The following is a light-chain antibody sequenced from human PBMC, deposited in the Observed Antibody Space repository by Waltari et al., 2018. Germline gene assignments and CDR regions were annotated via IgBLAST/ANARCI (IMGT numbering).Light chain of an antibody. V-gene: IGLV2-23*02. Sequence: QSALTQPASVSGSPGQSITISCSGSSGDIGNYKLVSWFQQHQGKAPKLLIYEVTHRPSEISDRFSCSKSGNTASLTVSGLQAEDEADYYCSSYTTPRSILFGGVTKLTVL. CDR2: EVT. CDR3: SSYTTPRSIL. CDR1: SGDIGNYKL. J-gene: IGLJ2*01.